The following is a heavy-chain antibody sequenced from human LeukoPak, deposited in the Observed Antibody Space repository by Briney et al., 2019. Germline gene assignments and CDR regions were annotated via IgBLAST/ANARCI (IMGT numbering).Heavy chain of an antibody. V-gene: IGHV3-15*01. J-gene: IGHJ6*02. CDR2: IKTKTHGGAT. D-gene: IGHD3-16*01. CDR3: TTDPFDYGDYYYDIDV. Sequence: GGSLRLSCRASVFAFRNAWMNWVRQAPGKGLEWVGRIKTKTHGGATDYAAPVKGRFTISRDDSEKTLYLQMNSLKTEDTAIYYCTTDPFDYGDYYYDIDVWGQGTAVTVSS. CDR1: VFAFRNAW.